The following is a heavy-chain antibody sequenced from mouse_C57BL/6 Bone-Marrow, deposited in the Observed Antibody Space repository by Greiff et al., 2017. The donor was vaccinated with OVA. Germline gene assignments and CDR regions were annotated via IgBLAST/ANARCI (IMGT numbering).Heavy chain of an antibody. J-gene: IGHJ3*01. CDR1: GYTFTSYW. Sequence: QLQQPGAELVKPGASVKLSCKASGYTFTSYWMHWVKQRPGQGLEWIGMIHPNSGSTNYNEKFKSKATLTVDKSSSTASMQLSSLTSEDSAVYYCAILPYGGFAYWGQGTLVTVSA. CDR3: AILPYGGFAY. D-gene: IGHD5-5*01. V-gene: IGHV1-64*01. CDR2: IHPNSGST.